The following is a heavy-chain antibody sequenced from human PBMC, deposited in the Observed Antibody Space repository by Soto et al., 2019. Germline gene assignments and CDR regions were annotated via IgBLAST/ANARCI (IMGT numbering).Heavy chain of an antibody. Sequence: LRLSCAASGFTFSDYYMSWIRQAPGKGLECVSYITSSGSPIYYADSVKGRFTISRDNAKNSLYLQMNSLRAEDTAVYYCARGAFTGWFDPWGQGTLVTSPQ. CDR3: ARGAFTGWFDP. V-gene: IGHV3-11*01. D-gene: IGHD4-4*01. CDR1: GFTFSDYY. J-gene: IGHJ5*02. CDR2: ITSSGSPI.